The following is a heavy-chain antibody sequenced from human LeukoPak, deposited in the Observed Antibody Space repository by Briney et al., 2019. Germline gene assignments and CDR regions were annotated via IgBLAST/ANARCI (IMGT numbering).Heavy chain of an antibody. CDR1: GGSISSYY. CDR2: IYYSGST. Sequence: PSETLSLTCTVSGGSISSYYWSWIRQPPGKGLEWIGYIYYSGSTNYNPSLKSRVTISVDTSKNQFSLKLSSVTAADTAVYYCARGNTAMVPGYYYYGMDVWGQGTTVTVSS. J-gene: IGHJ6*02. CDR3: ARGNTAMVPGYYYYGMDV. V-gene: IGHV4-59*01. D-gene: IGHD5-18*01.